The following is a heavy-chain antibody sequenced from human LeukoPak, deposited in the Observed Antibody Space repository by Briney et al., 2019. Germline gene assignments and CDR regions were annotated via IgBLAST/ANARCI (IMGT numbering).Heavy chain of an antibody. Sequence: SQTLSLTCTVSGGSISSGGYYWSWIRQSPGKGLEWIGYIFYSGSTNYNPSLKSRVTISVDTSKNQFSLKLTSVTAADTAVYYCARSRAYDYHFDNWGQGTLVTVSS. CDR3: ARSRAYDYHFDN. D-gene: IGHD5-12*01. V-gene: IGHV4-61*08. J-gene: IGHJ4*02. CDR1: GGSISSGGYY. CDR2: IFYSGST.